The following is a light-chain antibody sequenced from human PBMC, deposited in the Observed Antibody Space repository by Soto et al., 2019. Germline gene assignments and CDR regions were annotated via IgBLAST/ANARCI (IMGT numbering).Light chain of an antibody. Sequence: QSVMTQPPSVSAAPGQNVTISCSGSSSNIGGNSVAWYQQLPGTDPKLLIYYDNKRPSGRPDRLSGCKSGTSATLGITGCQPGDEAAYYCGSWDGSMSAYVFGTGTKLTVL. CDR1: SSNIGGNS. J-gene: IGLJ1*01. V-gene: IGLV1-51*01. CDR3: GSWDGSMSAYV. CDR2: YDN.